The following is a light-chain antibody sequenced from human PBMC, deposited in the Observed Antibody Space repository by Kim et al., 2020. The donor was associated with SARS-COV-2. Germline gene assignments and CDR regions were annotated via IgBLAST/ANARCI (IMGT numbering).Light chain of an antibody. CDR1: QSVISY. Sequence: EIVLTQSPGTLSLSPGERATLSCTASQSVISYLAWYQHKPGQAPRLLIYRASHRAAGIPDRFSGSGSGTHFTLTITRLEPEDSAVYYCQQSGSSPPYTFGQGTNLEI. J-gene: IGKJ2*01. CDR2: RAS. CDR3: QQSGSSPPYT. V-gene: IGKV3-20*01.